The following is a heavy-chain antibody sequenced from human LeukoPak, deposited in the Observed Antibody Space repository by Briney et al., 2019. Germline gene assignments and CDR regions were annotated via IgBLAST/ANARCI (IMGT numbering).Heavy chain of an antibody. CDR3: TRPHSSGWYGLAA. V-gene: IGHV3-73*01. Sequence: PGGSLRLSCAVSGLTFSGSTIHWVRQASGKGLEWVGRIRSKANGYATAYSASVKGRFTISRDDSKNTAYLQMSSLKTEDTAVYYCTRPHSSGWYGLAAWGQGTLVIVSP. D-gene: IGHD6-19*01. CDR1: GLTFSGST. CDR2: IRSKANGYAT. J-gene: IGHJ5*02.